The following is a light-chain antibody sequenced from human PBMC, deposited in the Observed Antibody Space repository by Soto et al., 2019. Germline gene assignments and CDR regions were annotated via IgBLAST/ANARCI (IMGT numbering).Light chain of an antibody. CDR1: SGHSSYA. CDR2: LHSDGSH. Sequence: QPVLTQSPSASASLGASVKLTCTLSSGHSSYAIAWHQQQPEKGPRYLMKLHSDGSHSQGDGIPYRFSGSSSGAERYLTIACLQYEDEADCYCQTCGTDIVVFGGGNKVTVL. CDR3: QTCGTDIVV. J-gene: IGLJ2*01. V-gene: IGLV4-69*01.